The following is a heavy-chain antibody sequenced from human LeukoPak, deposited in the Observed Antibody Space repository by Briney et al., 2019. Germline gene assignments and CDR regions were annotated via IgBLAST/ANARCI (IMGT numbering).Heavy chain of an antibody. J-gene: IGHJ4*02. CDR1: GYTFTGYY. CDR3: ARVDVVVIYPLV. CDR2: INPNSGGT. V-gene: IGHV1-2*02. D-gene: IGHD2-21*01. Sequence: ASVKVSCKASGYTFTGYYMHLVRQAPGQGLEWMGWINPNSGGTNYAQKFQGRVTMTRDTSISTAYMELSRLRSDDTAVYYCARVDVVVIYPLVWGQGTLVTASS.